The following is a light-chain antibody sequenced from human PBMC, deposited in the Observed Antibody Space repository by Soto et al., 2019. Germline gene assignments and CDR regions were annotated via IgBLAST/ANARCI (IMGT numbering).Light chain of an antibody. Sequence: QSALTQPASVSGSPGQSITISCTGTNTDIGAYHYISWYQHPPGKAPKLIIYEIMNRPSGVSHRFSGSKSGNTASLTISGLQPEDEADYYCSSYTTSYTVVFGGATKLTVL. CDR1: NTDIGAYHY. CDR3: SSYTTSYTVV. J-gene: IGLJ2*01. CDR2: EIM. V-gene: IGLV2-14*01.